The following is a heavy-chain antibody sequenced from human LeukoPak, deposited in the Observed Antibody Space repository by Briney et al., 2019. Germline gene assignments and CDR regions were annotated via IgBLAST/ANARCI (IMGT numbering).Heavy chain of an antibody. CDR1: GFTFSGYA. Sequence: PGGSLRLSCVASGFTFSGYAMTWVRQAPGKGLEWVSVINNSGGSTYYVDSVRGRFTISRDNSKNTLYLQMNSLRAEDTAVYYCAKNMAAIAEYFQHWGRAPWSPSPQ. CDR2: INNSGGST. CDR3: AKNMAAIAEYFQH. V-gene: IGHV3-23*01. J-gene: IGHJ1*01. D-gene: IGHD2-2*01.